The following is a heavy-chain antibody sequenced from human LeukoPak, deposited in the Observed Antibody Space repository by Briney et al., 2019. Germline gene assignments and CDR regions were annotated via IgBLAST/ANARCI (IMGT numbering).Heavy chain of an antibody. D-gene: IGHD3-3*02. J-gene: IGHJ4*02. CDR1: GFTVSSNY. Sequence: GGSLRLSCAASGFTVSSNYMSWVRQAPRKGLEWVANIKQDGSEKYYVDSVKGRFTISRDNAKNSLYLQMNSLRAEDTAVYYCARGIYGRALDYWGQGTLVTVSS. CDR3: ARGIYGRALDY. V-gene: IGHV3-7*01. CDR2: IKQDGSEK.